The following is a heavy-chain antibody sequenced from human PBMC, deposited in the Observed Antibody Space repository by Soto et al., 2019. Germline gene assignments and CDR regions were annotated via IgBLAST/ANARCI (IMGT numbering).Heavy chain of an antibody. J-gene: IGHJ4*02. CDR2: IIPIFGTA. CDR1: GGTFSSYA. CDR3: ARDHEYSSSSFDY. V-gene: IGHV1-69*06. D-gene: IGHD6-6*01. Sequence: SVKVSCKASGGTFSSYAISWVRQAPGQGLEWMGGIIPIFGTANYAQKFQGRVTITADKSTSTAYMELSSLRSEDTAVYYCARDHEYSSSSFDYWGQGTLVTVSS.